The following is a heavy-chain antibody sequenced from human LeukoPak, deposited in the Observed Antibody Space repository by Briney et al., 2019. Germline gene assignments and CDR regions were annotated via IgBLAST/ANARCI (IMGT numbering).Heavy chain of an antibody. CDR3: ARGENGSFDR. Sequence: GGSLRLSCTGSGVTFKDYYLSWIREAPGKGVEWISYVSSTGGDKFYADPVKGRFTISRDNARNSVYMEMNDLIAEDTAFYYCARGENGSFDRWGQGTLVIVSS. D-gene: IGHD3-10*01. CDR2: VSSTGGDK. J-gene: IGHJ4*02. CDR1: GVTFKDYY. V-gene: IGHV3-11*01.